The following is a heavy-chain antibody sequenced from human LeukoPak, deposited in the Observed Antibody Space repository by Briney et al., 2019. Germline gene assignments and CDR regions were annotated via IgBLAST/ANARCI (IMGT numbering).Heavy chain of an antibody. V-gene: IGHV1-2*02. Sequence: ASVKVSCKASGYTFTGYYMHWVRQAPGQGLEWMGWINPNSGGTNYAQKFQGRVTMTRDTSISTAYMELSRLRSDDTAVYYCARGNRYDYVWGSYRTLVDYWGQGTLVTVSS. D-gene: IGHD3-16*02. CDR2: INPNSGGT. CDR3: ARGNRYDYVWGSYRTLVDY. CDR1: GYTFTGYY. J-gene: IGHJ4*02.